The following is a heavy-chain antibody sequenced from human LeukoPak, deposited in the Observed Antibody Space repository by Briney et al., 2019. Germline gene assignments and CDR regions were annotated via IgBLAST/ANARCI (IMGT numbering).Heavy chain of an antibody. CDR3: ARDFYVGSKTYYIGY. J-gene: IGHJ4*01. Sequence: GGSLRLSCAASGFTFSSYGMHWVRQAPGKGLEWVAVIWYDANNKYYADSVKGRFTISRDNSKNTLYLQMNSLRAEDTAVYYYARDFYVGSKTYYIGYWGHGTLVTVSS. CDR1: GFTFSSYG. D-gene: IGHD3-10*01. V-gene: IGHV3-33*01. CDR2: IWYDANNK.